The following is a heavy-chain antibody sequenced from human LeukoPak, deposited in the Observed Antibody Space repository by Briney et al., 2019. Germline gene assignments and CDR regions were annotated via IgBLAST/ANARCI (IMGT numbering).Heavy chain of an antibody. CDR2: IYYSGST. V-gene: IGHV4-59*12. J-gene: IGHJ5*02. Sequence: SETLSLTCTVSGGSISSYYWSWIRQPPGKGLEWIGYIYYSGSTNYNPSLKSRVTISVDTSKNQFSLKLSSVTAADTAVYYCARGSGIAAAGRRFDPWGQGTLVTVSS. CDR3: ARGSGIAAAGRRFDP. D-gene: IGHD6-13*01. CDR1: GGSISSYY.